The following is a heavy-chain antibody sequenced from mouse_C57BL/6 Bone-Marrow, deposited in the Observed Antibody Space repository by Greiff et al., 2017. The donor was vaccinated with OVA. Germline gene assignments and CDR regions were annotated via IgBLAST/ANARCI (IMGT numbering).Heavy chain of an antibody. V-gene: IGHV1-69*01. CDR2: IDPSDSYT. CDR3: ARGARKAFAY. J-gene: IGHJ3*01. D-gene: IGHD3-1*01. Sequence: QVQLQQPGAELVMPGASVKLSCKASGYTFTSYWMHWVKQRPGQGLEWIGEIDPSDSYTNSNQKFKGKSTLTVDKSSSTAYMQLSSLTSEDSEVYYCARGARKAFAYWGQGTLVTVSA. CDR1: GYTFTSYW.